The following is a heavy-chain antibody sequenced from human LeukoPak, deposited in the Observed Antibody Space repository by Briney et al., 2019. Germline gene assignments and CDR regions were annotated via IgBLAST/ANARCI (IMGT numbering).Heavy chain of an antibody. CDR3: ARGFYGAGSHFDY. CDR2: IFHTGHT. D-gene: IGHD3-10*01. Sequence: SETLSLTCAVSGGSISSGDFPWSWIRQPPGKGLEWIGYIFHTGHTSYNPSLKSRVTISVDMSKNQLSLRLTSVTAADTAVYYCARGFYGAGSHFDYWGQGTLITVSS. CDR1: GGSISSGDFP. J-gene: IGHJ4*02. V-gene: IGHV4-30-2*01.